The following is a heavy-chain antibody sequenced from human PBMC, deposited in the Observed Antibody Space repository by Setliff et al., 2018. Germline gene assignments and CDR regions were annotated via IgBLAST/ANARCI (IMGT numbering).Heavy chain of an antibody. Sequence: GASVKVSCKASGGTFSSYASSWVRQAPGQGLEWMGWISGYNGNTNYAQKFQSRVTMTTDTFTNTAYMELRSLRSDDTAVYYCARDRGLEADVVSLINMGDFWGQGTLVTVSS. V-gene: IGHV1-18*01. J-gene: IGHJ4*02. D-gene: IGHD2-21*01. CDR3: ARDRGLEADVVSLINMGDF. CDR2: ISGYNGNT. CDR1: GGTFSSYA.